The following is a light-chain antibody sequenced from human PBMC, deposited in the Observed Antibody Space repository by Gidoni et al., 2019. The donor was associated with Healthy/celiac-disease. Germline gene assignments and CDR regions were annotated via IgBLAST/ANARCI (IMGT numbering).Light chain of an antibody. CDR3: QKSYSTLT. J-gene: IGKJ1*01. V-gene: IGKV1-39*01. Sequence: DIQMTQSPSSLSASVGDRVTITCRESQSISSYLNWYQQKPGKATKPLIYAASSLQSGVPSRFSGSGSGTYFTLTISILQHEDFANYYWQKSYSTLTFGQGTKVEIK. CDR1: QSISSY. CDR2: AAS.